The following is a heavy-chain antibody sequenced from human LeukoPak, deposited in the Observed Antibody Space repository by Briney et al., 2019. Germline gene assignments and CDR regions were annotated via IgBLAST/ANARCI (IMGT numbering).Heavy chain of an antibody. CDR2: INPNSGGT. V-gene: IGHV1-2*02. CDR3: ARSTRRTVTNYYFDY. D-gene: IGHD4-17*01. J-gene: IGHJ4*02. CDR1: GYTFTGYY. Sequence: GASVKVSCKASGYTFTGYYMHWVRQAPGQGLEWMGWINPNSGGTNYAQKFQGRVTMTRDTSISTAYMELSRLRSDDTAVYYCARSTRRTVTNYYFDYWGQGTLVTVSS.